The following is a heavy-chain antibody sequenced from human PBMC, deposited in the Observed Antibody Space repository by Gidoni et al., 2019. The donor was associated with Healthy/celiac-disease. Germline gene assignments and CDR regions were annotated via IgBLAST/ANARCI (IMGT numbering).Heavy chain of an antibody. Sequence: GLCWVSYISSSSSTIYYADSVKGRFTISRDNAKNSLYLQMNSLRAEDTAVYYCARSWESCYDPYWCYYGMDVWGQGTTVTVSS. CDR2: ISSSSSTI. CDR3: ARSWESCYDPYWCYYGMDV. V-gene: IGHV3-48*01. J-gene: IGHJ6*02. D-gene: IGHD2-2*01.